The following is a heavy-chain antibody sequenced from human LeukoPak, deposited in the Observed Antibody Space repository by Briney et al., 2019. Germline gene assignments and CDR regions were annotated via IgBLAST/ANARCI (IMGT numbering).Heavy chain of an antibody. V-gene: IGHV3-21*01. CDR3: ARVLHNYDSSGYSY. D-gene: IGHD3-22*01. CDR2: ISSSSSYI. J-gene: IGHJ4*02. CDR1: GFTFSSYS. Sequence: GGSLRLSCAASGFTFSSYSMNWVRQAPGKGLEWVSSISSSSSYIYYADSVKGRFTISRDNAKNSLYLQMNSLRAEDTAVYYCARVLHNYDSSGYSYWGQGTLVTVSS.